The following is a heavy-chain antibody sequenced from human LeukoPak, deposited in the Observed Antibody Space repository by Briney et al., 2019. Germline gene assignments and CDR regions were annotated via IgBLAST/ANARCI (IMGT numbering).Heavy chain of an antibody. V-gene: IGHV3-21*01. CDR1: GFTFSSYS. Sequence: GGSLRLSCAASGFTFSSYSMNWVRQAPGKGLEWVSSISSSSSYIYYADSVKGRFTISRDNAKNSLYLQMNSLRAEDTAVYYCARAPVTTCSGAYCYPFDYWGQGTLVTVSS. CDR2: ISSSSSYI. J-gene: IGHJ4*02. D-gene: IGHD2-21*01. CDR3: ARAPVTTCSGAYCYPFDY.